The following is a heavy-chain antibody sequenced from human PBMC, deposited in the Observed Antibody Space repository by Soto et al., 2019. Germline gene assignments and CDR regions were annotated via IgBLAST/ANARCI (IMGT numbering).Heavy chain of an antibody. CDR1: GFTFSSYA. J-gene: IGHJ4*02. D-gene: IGHD4-17*01. V-gene: IGHV3-23*01. CDR2: ISGSGGST. Sequence: GGSLRLSCAASGFTFSSYAMSWVRQAPGKGLEWVSAISGSGGSTYYADSVKGRFTISRDNSKNTLYLQMNSLRAEDTAVYYCAKDSEDTLIYAGDSSDYWGQGTLVTVSS. CDR3: AKDSEDTLIYAGDSSDY.